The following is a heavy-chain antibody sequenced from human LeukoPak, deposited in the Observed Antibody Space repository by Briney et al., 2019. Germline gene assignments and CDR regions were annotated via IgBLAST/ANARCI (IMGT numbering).Heavy chain of an antibody. CDR2: ITGSGGST. J-gene: IGHJ4*02. CDR1: GVSFSRYW. V-gene: IGHV3-23*01. CDR3: AKEPAD. Sequence: GGALRVSCAASGVSFSRYWISWVCQGLGEGLGWVSAITGSGGSTYYADSVKGRFTISRDNSQNTLYLQMNSLRVEDTAIYYCAKEPADWGQGTLVTVSS.